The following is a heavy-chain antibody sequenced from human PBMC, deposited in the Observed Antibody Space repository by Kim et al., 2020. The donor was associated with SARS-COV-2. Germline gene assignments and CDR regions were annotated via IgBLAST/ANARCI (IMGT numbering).Heavy chain of an antibody. CDR3: ARERFEDYYYYYGMDV. Sequence: SETLSLTCTVSGGSISSYYWSWIRQPAGKGLEWIGRIYTSGSTNYNPSLKSRVTMSVDTSKNQFSLKLSSVTAADTAVYYCARERFEDYYYYYGMDVLGQGTTVTVSS. V-gene: IGHV4-4*07. CDR1: GGSISSYY. J-gene: IGHJ6*02. CDR2: IYTSGST. D-gene: IGHD3-10*01.